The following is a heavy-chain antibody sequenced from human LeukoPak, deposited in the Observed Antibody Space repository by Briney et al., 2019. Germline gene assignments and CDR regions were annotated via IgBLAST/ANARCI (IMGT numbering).Heavy chain of an antibody. J-gene: IGHJ4*02. CDR3: ARDGPWNIVVVPAAAMVY. V-gene: IGHV3-7*01. CDR1: GFTFSSYW. Sequence: GGSLRLSCAASGFTFSSYWMSWVRQAPGKGLEWVANIKQDGSEKYYVDSVKGRFIISRDNAKNSLYLQMNSLRAEDTAVYYCARDGPWNIVVVPAAAMVYWGQGTLVTVSS. D-gene: IGHD2-2*01. CDR2: IKQDGSEK.